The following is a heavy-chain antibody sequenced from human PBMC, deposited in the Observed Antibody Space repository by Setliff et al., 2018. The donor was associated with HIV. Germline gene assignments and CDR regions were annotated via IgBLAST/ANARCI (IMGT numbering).Heavy chain of an antibody. J-gene: IGHJ4*02. V-gene: IGHV3-7*01. D-gene: IGHD4-4*01. CDR2: IQQDGDEI. CDR3: ARFRLYHYSNKVDY. Sequence: GGSLRLSCAASGFTFSTYWMTWVRQAPGQGLEWVANIQQDGDEIYYLDSVKGRFTISRDNAKNSLYLQMVSLRVEDTAVYYCARFRLYHYSNKVDYWGQGTLVTVSS. CDR1: GFTFSTYW.